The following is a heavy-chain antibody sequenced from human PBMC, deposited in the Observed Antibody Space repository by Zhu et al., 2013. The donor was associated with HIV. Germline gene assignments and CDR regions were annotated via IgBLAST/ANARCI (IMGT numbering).Heavy chain of an antibody. CDR3: ARGRSSSSLHYYGMDV. V-gene: IGHV1-18*01. CDR1: GYNFPTYG. CDR2: ISTSTPKT. J-gene: IGHJ6*02. Sequence: QVHLVQSGAEVRKPGASVRVSCKASGYNFPTYGINWVRQAPGQGLEWMGWISTSTPKTKFAEKFQGRLTMTTDTSTNTADMELRSLTSDDTAVYFCARGRSSSSLHYYGMDVWGQGTAITVSS. D-gene: IGHD6-13*01.